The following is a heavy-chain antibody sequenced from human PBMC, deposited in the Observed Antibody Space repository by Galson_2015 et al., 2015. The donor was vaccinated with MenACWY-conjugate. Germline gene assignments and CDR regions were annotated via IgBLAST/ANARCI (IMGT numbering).Heavy chain of an antibody. Sequence: SLRLSCAASGFTFSRYWMHWVRQSPGKGLVWVSRINSDGSAADYADSVKDRLTISRDNAKNTLYLQMNSLRAEDTAVYYCATYCSSPSCYANGAYWGQGTLVTVSS. J-gene: IGHJ4*02. CDR2: INSDGSAA. CDR1: GFTFSRYW. CDR3: ATYCSSPSCYANGAY. V-gene: IGHV3-74*01. D-gene: IGHD2-2*01.